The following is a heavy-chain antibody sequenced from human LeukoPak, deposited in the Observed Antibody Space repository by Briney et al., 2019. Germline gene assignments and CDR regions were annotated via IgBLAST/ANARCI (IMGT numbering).Heavy chain of an antibody. D-gene: IGHD3-10*01. CDR3: ARFPSYFTMVRGVISAIDY. Sequence: SETLSLTCTVSGGSISSGSYYWSWIRQPAGKGLEWIGRIYTSGSTNYNPSLKGRVTISVDTSKNQFSLKPSSVTAADTAVYYCARFPSYFTMVRGVISAIDYWGQGTLVTVSS. V-gene: IGHV4-61*02. CDR2: IYTSGST. J-gene: IGHJ4*02. CDR1: GGSISSGSYY.